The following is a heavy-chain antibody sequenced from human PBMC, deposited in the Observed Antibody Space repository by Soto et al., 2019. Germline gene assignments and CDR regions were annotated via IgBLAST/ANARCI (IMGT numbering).Heavy chain of an antibody. V-gene: IGHV1-69*13. Sequence: SVKVSCKDSGGTLGSYASSWVRQAPGQGLEWMGGIIPIFGTANYAQKFQGRVTITADESTSTAYMELSSLRSEDTAVYYCARGLGYCSGGSCDGYYYGMDVWGQGTTVTVSS. CDR3: ARGLGYCSGGSCDGYYYGMDV. CDR2: IIPIFGTA. CDR1: GGTLGSYA. D-gene: IGHD2-15*01. J-gene: IGHJ6*02.